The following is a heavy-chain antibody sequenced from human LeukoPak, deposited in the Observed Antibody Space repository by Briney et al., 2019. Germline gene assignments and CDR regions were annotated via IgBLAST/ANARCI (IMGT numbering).Heavy chain of an antibody. CDR1: GGSISSGGYS. D-gene: IGHD3-10*01. V-gene: IGHV4-30-2*01. J-gene: IGHJ3*02. Sequence: TLSLTCAVSGGSISSGGYSWSWIRQPPGKGLEWIGYFFHSGSAYYNPSLKSRVTISVDRFKNQFSLKLTSVTAADTAVYYCARDTRGDDAFDIWGQGTMVTVSS. CDR2: FFHSGSA. CDR3: ARDTRGDDAFDI.